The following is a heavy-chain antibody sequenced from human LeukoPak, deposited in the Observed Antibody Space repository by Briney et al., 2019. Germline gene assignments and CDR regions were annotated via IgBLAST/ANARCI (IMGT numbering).Heavy chain of an antibody. CDR3: ARARSSSPFYYYYYMDV. D-gene: IGHD6-13*01. CDR1: GFTFSSYW. Sequence: PGGSLRLSSAASGFTFSSYWMSWVRQAPGKGLEWVANIKQDGSEKYYVDSVKGRFTISRDNAKNSLYLQMNSLRAEDTAVYYCARARSSSPFYYYYYMDVWGKGTTVTVSS. J-gene: IGHJ6*03. CDR2: IKQDGSEK. V-gene: IGHV3-7*01.